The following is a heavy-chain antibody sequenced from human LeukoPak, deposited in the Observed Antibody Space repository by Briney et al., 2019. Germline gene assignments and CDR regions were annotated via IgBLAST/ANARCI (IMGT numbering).Heavy chain of an antibody. D-gene: IGHD3-10*01. CDR2: IYYSGST. V-gene: IGHV4-61*01. CDR3: ARGTMAEFDY. J-gene: IGHJ4*02. Sequence: SETLSLTCAVSGYSISSGYYWGWIRQPPGKGLVWIGYIYYSGSTNYNPSLKSRVTISVDTSKNQFSLKLSSVTAADTAVYYCARGTMAEFDYWGQGTLVTVSS. CDR1: GYSISSGYY.